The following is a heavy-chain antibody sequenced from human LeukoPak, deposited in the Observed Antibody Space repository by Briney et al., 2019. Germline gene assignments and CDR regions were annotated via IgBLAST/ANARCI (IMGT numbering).Heavy chain of an antibody. Sequence: ASVKVSCKASGYTFTSYGISWVRQAPGQGLEWMGWISAYNGNTNYAQKLQGRVTMTTDTSTSTAYMELRSLRSDDTAVYYCARDRGDLYYYDSSGPPDFDYWGQGTLVTVSS. CDR3: ARDRGDLYYYDSSGPPDFDY. CDR2: ISAYNGNT. D-gene: IGHD3-22*01. J-gene: IGHJ4*02. V-gene: IGHV1-18*01. CDR1: GYTFTSYG.